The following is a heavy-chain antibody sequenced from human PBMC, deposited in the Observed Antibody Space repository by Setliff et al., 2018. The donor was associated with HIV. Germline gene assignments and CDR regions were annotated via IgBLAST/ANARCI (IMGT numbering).Heavy chain of an antibody. D-gene: IGHD2-21*02. J-gene: IGHJ3*02. Sequence: LSLTCTVSGASISSGNYYWSWIRQPAGKGLEWIGRIYTSGSTNYNPSLKSRVTISVDTSKNQFSLKLSSVTAADTAVYYCARDMTYDAFDIWGQGTMVTVSS. CDR2: IYTSGST. CDR1: GASISSGNYY. CDR3: ARDMTYDAFDI. V-gene: IGHV4-61*02.